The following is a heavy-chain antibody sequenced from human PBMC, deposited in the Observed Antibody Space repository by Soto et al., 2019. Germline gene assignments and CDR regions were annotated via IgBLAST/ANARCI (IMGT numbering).Heavy chain of an antibody. D-gene: IGHD3-16*02. CDR3: ASGSGLRLGELSLWGY. Sequence: QVQLVESGGGVVQPGRSLRLSCAASGFTFSSYAMHWVSQAPGRGLEWVAVISYDGSNKYYADSVKGRFTISRDNSKNTLYLQMNSLGAEDTAVYYCASGSGLRLGELSLWGYWGQGTLVTVSS. CDR2: ISYDGSNK. J-gene: IGHJ4*02. CDR1: GFTFSSYA. V-gene: IGHV3-30-3*01.